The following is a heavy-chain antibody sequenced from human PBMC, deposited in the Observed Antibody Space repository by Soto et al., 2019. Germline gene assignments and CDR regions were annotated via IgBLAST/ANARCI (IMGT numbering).Heavy chain of an antibody. CDR3: ARGMDVVVPAATKTFFDY. Sequence: PSETLSLTCAVYGGSFSGYYWSWIRQPPGKGLEWIGEINHSGSTNYNPSIKSRVTISVDTSKNQFSLKLSSVTAADTAVYYCARGMDVVVPAATKTFFDYWGQGTLVTVSS. V-gene: IGHV4-34*01. D-gene: IGHD2-2*01. CDR1: GGSFSGYY. CDR2: INHSGST. J-gene: IGHJ4*02.